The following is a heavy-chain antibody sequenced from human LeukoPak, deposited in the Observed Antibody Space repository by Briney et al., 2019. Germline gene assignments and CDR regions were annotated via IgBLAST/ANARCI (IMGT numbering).Heavy chain of an antibody. J-gene: IGHJ5*02. CDR2: INHSGST. CDR1: GGSFSGYY. D-gene: IGHD3-3*01. CDR3: ARLAITIFGLFDP. Sequence: SEALSLTCAVYGGSFSGYYWSWIRQPPGKGLEWIGEINHSGSTNYNPSLKSRVTISVDTSKNQFSLKLSSVTAADTAVYYCARLAITIFGLFDPWGQGTLVTVSS. V-gene: IGHV4-34*01.